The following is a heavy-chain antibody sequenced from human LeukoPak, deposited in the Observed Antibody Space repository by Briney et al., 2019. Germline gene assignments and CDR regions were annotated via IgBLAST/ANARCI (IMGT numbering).Heavy chain of an antibody. CDR1: GFTFSKCA. Sequence: PGGSLRLSCAASGFTFSKCAMTWVRHAPGRGLEWVSAITSEGDSTYYADSLKGRFIISRDNSKTTLFLHMNSLRGADTAMYYCAKVDETLCTPADAFDFWGQGPRVTVSS. V-gene: IGHV3-23*01. D-gene: IGHD3-16*01. J-gene: IGHJ3*01. CDR2: ITSEGDST. CDR3: AKVDETLCTPADAFDF.